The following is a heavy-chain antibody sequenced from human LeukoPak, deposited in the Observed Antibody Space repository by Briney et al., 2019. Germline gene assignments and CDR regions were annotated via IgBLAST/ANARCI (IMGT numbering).Heavy chain of an antibody. CDR1: GFTFSSYG. CDR2: IWYDGSNK. V-gene: IGHV3-33*06. J-gene: IGHJ4*02. CDR3: AKDLGMVVTSYFDY. Sequence: GGSPRLSCAASGFTFSSYGMHWVRQAPGKGLEWVAVIWYDGSNKYYADSVKGRFTISRDNSKNTLYLQMNSLRAEDTAVYYCAKDLGMVVTSYFDYWGQGTLVTVSS. D-gene: IGHD4-23*01.